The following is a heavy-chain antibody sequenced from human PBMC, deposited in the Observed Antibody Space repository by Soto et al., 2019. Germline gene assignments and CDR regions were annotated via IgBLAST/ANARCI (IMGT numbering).Heavy chain of an antibody. V-gene: IGHV3-23*01. J-gene: IGHJ5*02. Sequence: EVQILESGGGLVQSGGSLRLSCAASGFTFSSSAMNWVRQAPGKGLEWVSVISGSDGTTYYADSVKGRFTISRDNSKNTLYLDMNSLRAEDTALYYCAKSLNINWKNYFDRWGQGTLVTVSS. CDR3: AKSLNINWKNYFDR. CDR1: GFTFSSSA. CDR2: ISGSDGTT. D-gene: IGHD1-1*01.